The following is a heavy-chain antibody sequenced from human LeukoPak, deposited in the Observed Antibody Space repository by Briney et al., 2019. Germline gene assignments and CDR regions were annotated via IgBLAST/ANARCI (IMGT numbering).Heavy chain of an antibody. CDR1: GGSFSGYY. CDR2: INHSGST. V-gene: IGHV4-34*01. J-gene: IGHJ4*02. Sequence: SEALSLTCAVYGGSFSGYYWSWIRQPPGKGLEWIGEINHSGSTNYNPSLKSRVTISVDTSKNQFSLKLSSVTAADTAVYYCARGRGDSSGYYYFDYWGQGTLVTVSS. D-gene: IGHD3-22*01. CDR3: ARGRGDSSGYYYFDY.